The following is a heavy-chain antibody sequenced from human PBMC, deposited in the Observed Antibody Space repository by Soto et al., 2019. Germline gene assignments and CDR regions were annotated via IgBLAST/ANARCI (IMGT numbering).Heavy chain of an antibody. J-gene: IGHJ4*02. D-gene: IGHD6-19*01. CDR3: ATPIAVAVFGGY. V-gene: IGHV3-21*01. CDR2: ISSSSSYI. Sequence: GGSLSLSCAASGFTFSSYSMNWVRQAPGKGLEWVSSISSSSSYIYYADSVKGRFTISRDNAKNSLYLQMNSLRAEDTAVYYCATPIAVAVFGGYWGQGTLVTVSS. CDR1: GFTFSSYS.